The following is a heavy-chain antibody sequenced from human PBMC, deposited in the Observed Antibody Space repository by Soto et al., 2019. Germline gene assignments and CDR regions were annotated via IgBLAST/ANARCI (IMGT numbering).Heavy chain of an antibody. J-gene: IGHJ4*02. Sequence: SETLSLTCAVSGGSISSSIYYWGWIRQPPGKGLEWIGSIYYSGSTYYNPSLKSRVTISVDTSKNQFSLKLSSVTAADTAVYYCARSGPMVRGVITPQWYFDYWGQGTLVTVSS. CDR1: GGSISSSIYY. D-gene: IGHD3-10*01. CDR2: IYYSGST. V-gene: IGHV4-39*01. CDR3: ARSGPMVRGVITPQWYFDY.